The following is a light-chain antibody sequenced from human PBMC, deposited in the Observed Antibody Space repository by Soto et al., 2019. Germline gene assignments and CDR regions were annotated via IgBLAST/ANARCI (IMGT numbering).Light chain of an antibody. V-gene: IGKV1-27*01. CDR2: GAS. CDR1: QGIRKY. J-gene: IGKJ4*01. CDR3: QKYDSAPLT. Sequence: IQVTQSPSSLSASVGDRVTITCRASQGIRKYLTWYQQKPGKVPEILIYGASTLQSGVPSRFSGSGSGTDFTLTISSLQPEDVATYYCQKYDSAPLTFGGGTKVEIK.